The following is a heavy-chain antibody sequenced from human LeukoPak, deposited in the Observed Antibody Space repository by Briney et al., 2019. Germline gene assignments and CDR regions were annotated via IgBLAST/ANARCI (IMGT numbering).Heavy chain of an antibody. CDR2: ISSSSSTI. J-gene: IGHJ4*02. CDR1: GFTFSSYS. Sequence: PGGSLRLSCAASGFTFSSYSMNWVRQAPGKGLEWVSYISSSSSTIYYADSVKGRFTISRDNAKNSLYLQMNSLRAEDTAVYYCASGSGSYPVWGQGTLVTVSS. D-gene: IGHD3-10*01. V-gene: IGHV3-48*01. CDR3: ASGSGSYPV.